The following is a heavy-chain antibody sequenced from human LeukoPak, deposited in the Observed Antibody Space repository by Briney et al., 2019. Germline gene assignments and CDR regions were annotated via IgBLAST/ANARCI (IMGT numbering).Heavy chain of an antibody. CDR1: GFTFSSYA. D-gene: IGHD3-22*01. V-gene: IGHV3-74*01. CDR3: ASQYYYDSSAS. J-gene: IGHJ5*02. Sequence: GGSLRLSCAASGFTFSSYAMNWVRQVPGKGLVWVSRINNDGSSTSYADSVKGRFTISRDNAKNTLYLQMNSLRAEDTAVYYCASQYYYDSSASWGQGTLVTVSS. CDR2: INNDGSST.